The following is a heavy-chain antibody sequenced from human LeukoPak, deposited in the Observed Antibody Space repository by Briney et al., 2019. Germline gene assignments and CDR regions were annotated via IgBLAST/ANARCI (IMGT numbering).Heavy chain of an antibody. CDR2: ISGSGGST. Sequence: PGGSLRLSCAASGFTFSSYAMSWVRQAPGKGLEWVSAISGSGGSTYYADSVKGRFTISRGNSKNTLYLQMNSLRAEDTAVYYCAKLYYDSSGYEGFNWFDPWGQGTLVTVPS. D-gene: IGHD3-22*01. V-gene: IGHV3-23*01. CDR1: GFTFSSYA. J-gene: IGHJ5*02. CDR3: AKLYYDSSGYEGFNWFDP.